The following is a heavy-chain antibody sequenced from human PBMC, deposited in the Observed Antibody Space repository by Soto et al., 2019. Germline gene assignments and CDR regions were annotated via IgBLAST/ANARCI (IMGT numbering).Heavy chain of an antibody. D-gene: IGHD3-9*01. CDR3: AKVRNDILTGYFDY. CDR2: ISGSGGST. V-gene: IGHV3-23*01. Sequence: GGSLRLSCAASGFTFSSYAMSWVRQAPGKGLEWVSAISGSGGSTYYADSVKGRFTISRDNSTNTLYLQMNSLRAEATAVYYCAKVRNDILTGYFDYWGQGTLVTVSS. CDR1: GFTFSSYA. J-gene: IGHJ4*02.